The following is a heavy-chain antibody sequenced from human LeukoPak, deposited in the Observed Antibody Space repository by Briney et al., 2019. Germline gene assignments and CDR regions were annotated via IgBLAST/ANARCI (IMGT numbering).Heavy chain of an antibody. J-gene: IGHJ3*02. Sequence: PGGSLRLSCAASGFTFSSYGMHWVRQAPGKGLEWVAVISYDGSNKYYADSVKGRFTISRDNSKNTLYLQMNSLRAEDTAVYYCARVYVLGAFDIWGQGTMVTVSS. CDR2: ISYDGSNK. D-gene: IGHD5/OR15-5a*01. CDR1: GFTFSSYG. V-gene: IGHV3-30*03. CDR3: ARVYVLGAFDI.